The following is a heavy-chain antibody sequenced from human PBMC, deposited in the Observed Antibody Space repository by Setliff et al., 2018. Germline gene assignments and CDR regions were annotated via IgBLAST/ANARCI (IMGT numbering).Heavy chain of an antibody. CDR1: GDSISSSTYY. Sequence: SETLSLTCTVSGDSISSSTYYWAWIRQSPGQGLEWIGNIDYSGSNYYYNPSLKSRCTISVDTSENQFSLKLTSVTAADTAVYYCARAPQYSHFWDALSWFDPWGQGTLVTVSS. V-gene: IGHV4-39*01. CDR2: IDYSGSNY. D-gene: IGHD3-3*01. CDR3: ARAPQYSHFWDALSWFDP. J-gene: IGHJ5*02.